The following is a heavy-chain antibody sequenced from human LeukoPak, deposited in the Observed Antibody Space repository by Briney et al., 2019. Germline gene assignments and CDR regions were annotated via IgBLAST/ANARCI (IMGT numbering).Heavy chain of an antibody. CDR2: IYHSGST. CDR3: ARVQQWLVLGWLDP. J-gene: IGHJ5*02. Sequence: PSETLSLTCAVSGGSISSSNWWSWVRQPPGKGLEWIGEIYHSGSTNYNPSLKSRVTISVDKSKNQFSLKLSSVTAADTAVYYCARVQQWLVLGWLDPWGQGTLVTVSS. CDR1: GGSISSSNW. D-gene: IGHD6-19*01. V-gene: IGHV4-4*02.